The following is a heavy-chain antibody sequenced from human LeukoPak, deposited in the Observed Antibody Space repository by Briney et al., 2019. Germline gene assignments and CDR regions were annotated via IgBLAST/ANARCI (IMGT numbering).Heavy chain of an antibody. CDR1: GYTFTGYY. V-gene: IGHV1-2*02. CDR3: ARVPYDSSGYSLRY. CDR2: INPNSGGT. J-gene: IGHJ4*02. Sequence: ASVKVSCKASGYTFTGYYMHWVRQAPGQGLEWMGWINPNSGGTNYAQKFQGRVTMTRDTSISTAYMELSRLRSDDTAVYYCARVPYDSSGYSLRYWGQGTLVTVSS. D-gene: IGHD3-22*01.